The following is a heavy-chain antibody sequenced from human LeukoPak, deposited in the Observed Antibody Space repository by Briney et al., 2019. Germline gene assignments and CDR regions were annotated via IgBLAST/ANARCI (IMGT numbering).Heavy chain of an antibody. CDR3: AKENAWNYARNDF. Sequence: PGGSLRLSCAASGFTFSSYAMSWVRQAPGKGLEWVSVISGSGSSNYYADSVKGLFTISRENSKTPLYLQMNRLRADDTAVYYCAKENAWNYARNDFWGQGTPVTVSS. V-gene: IGHV3-23*01. J-gene: IGHJ4*02. D-gene: IGHD1-7*01. CDR2: ISGSGSSN. CDR1: GFTFSSYA.